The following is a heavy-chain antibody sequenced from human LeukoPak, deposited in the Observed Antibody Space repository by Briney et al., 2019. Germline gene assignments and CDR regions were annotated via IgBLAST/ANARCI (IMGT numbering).Heavy chain of an antibody. J-gene: IGHJ5*02. CDR2: IYYSGST. CDR1: GGSISSYY. V-gene: IGHV4-59*08. D-gene: IGHD3-10*01. Sequence: PSETLSLTCTVSGGSISSYYWSWIRQPPGKGLEWIGYIYYSGSTNYNPSLKSRVTISVDTSKNQFSLKLSSVTAADTAVYYCARLWHYYGSGSLSRWFDPWAREPWSPSPQ. CDR3: ARLWHYYGSGSLSRWFDP.